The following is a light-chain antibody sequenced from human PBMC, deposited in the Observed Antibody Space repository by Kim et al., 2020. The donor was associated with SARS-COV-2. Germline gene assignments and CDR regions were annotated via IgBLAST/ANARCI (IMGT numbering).Light chain of an antibody. V-gene: IGKV1-6*01. Sequence: AIQLTQSPSSLSASVGDRITITCRASQGIRDDLGWYQQKPGQAPKLLIYAASSLESGVPSRFSGSGFGTDFTLTISSLQPEDRGTYYCLQDFSYPWTFGQGTKVYIK. CDR2: AAS. CDR1: QGIRDD. CDR3: LQDFSYPWT. J-gene: IGKJ1*01.